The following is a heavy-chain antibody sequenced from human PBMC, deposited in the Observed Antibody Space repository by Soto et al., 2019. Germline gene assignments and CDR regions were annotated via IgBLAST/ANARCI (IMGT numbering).Heavy chain of an antibody. CDR3: AREGVPHGTNNWFDP. CDR2: INPSGGST. D-gene: IGHD1-7*01. CDR1: GYTFTSYY. J-gene: IGHJ5*02. Sequence: ASVKVSCKASGYTFTSYYMHWVRQAPGQGLEWMGIINPSGGSTSYAQKFQGRVTMTRDTSTSTVYMELSSLRSEDTAVYYCAREGVPHGTNNWFDPWGQGTLVTVSS. V-gene: IGHV1-46*01.